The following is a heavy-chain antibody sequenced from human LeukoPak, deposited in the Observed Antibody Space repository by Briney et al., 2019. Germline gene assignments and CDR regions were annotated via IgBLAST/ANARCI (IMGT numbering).Heavy chain of an antibody. J-gene: IGHJ4*02. D-gene: IGHD2-2*01. CDR3: ARGRLSSRYCSSTSCYRESY. Sequence: RPSETLSLTCAVYGGSFSGYYWSCIRQPPGKGLERIGEINHSGSTNYNPSLKSRVTISVDTSKNQFSLKLSSVTAADTAVYYCARGRLSSRYCSSTSCYRESYWGQGTLVTVSS. CDR1: GGSFSGYY. V-gene: IGHV4-34*01. CDR2: INHSGST.